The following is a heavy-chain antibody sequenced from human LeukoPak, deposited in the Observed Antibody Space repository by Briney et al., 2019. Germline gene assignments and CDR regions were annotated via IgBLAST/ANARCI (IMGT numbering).Heavy chain of an antibody. J-gene: IGHJ4*02. CDR3: ARGDGVLDY. V-gene: IGHV3-48*03. Sequence: GGSLRLSCAASGFTFSTYEMNRVRQAPGKGLEWVSYISSSGGTIYYADSVKGRFTISRDNAKNSLYLQVHSLRAEDTAVYYCARGDGVLDYWGQGTLVTVSS. D-gene: IGHD4-17*01. CDR1: GFTFSTYE. CDR2: ISSSGGTI.